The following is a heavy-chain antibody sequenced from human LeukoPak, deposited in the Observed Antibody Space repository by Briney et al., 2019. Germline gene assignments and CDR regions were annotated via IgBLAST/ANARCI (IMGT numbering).Heavy chain of an antibody. D-gene: IGHD3-10*01. CDR3: AANSADYNTLGSSYKV. J-gene: IGHJ4*02. V-gene: IGHV4-34*01. CDR1: GGSFSGYY. Sequence: SETLSLTCTVYGGSFSGYYWSWIRQPPGKGLEWIGEINHSGSTNYNPSLKSRVTISVDTSKNNFSLRLSSVTAADTAVYYCAANSADYNTLGSSYKVWGQGTLVTVSS. CDR2: INHSGST.